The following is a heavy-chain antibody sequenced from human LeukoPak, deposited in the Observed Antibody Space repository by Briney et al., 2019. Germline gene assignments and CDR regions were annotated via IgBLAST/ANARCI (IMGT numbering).Heavy chain of an antibody. CDR2: IYYSGST. Sequence: PSETLSLTCTVSGGSISSYYWSWIRQPPGKGLEWIGYIYYSGSTNYNPSLKSRVTISVDTSKNQFSLKLSSVTAADTAVYYCARSSGWYSAFDIWGQGTMVTVPS. J-gene: IGHJ3*02. D-gene: IGHD6-19*01. V-gene: IGHV4-59*01. CDR1: GGSISSYY. CDR3: ARSSGWYSAFDI.